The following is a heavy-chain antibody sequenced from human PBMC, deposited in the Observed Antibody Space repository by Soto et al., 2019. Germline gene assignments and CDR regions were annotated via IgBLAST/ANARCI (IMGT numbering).Heavy chain of an antibody. Sequence: QVQLVESGGGVVQPGKALRLSCEAFGFAFSSYTIHWVRQAPGKGLEWVAVISYDGSNTYYADSVKGRFTISRDNSENTLYLQKNRLSAEDTADYYCARDPHDRGTVIVVVRGRGVDYWGQGTLVPVSS. CDR3: ARDPHDRGTVIVVVRGRGVDY. CDR2: ISYDGSNT. D-gene: IGHD3-22*01. V-gene: IGHV3-30*03. J-gene: IGHJ4*02. CDR1: GFAFSSYT.